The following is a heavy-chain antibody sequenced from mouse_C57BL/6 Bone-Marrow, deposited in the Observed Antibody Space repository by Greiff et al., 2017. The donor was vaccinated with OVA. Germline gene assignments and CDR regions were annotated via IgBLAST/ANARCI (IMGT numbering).Heavy chain of an antibody. V-gene: IGHV1-64*01. J-gene: IGHJ3*01. CDR1: GYTFTSYW. Sequence: QVQLQQPGAELVKPGASVKLSCKASGYTFTSYWMHWVKQRPGQGLEWIGMIHPNSGSTNYNEKFKSKATLTVDKSSSTAYMQLSSLTSEDSAVYYCAVYDCYPAWFAYWGQGTLVTVSA. D-gene: IGHD2-3*01. CDR3: AVYDCYPAWFAY. CDR2: IHPNSGST.